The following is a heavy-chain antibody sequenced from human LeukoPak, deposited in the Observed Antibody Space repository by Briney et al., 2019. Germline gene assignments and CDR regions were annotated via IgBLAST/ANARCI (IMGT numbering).Heavy chain of an antibody. CDR2: ISGSGGST. J-gene: IGHJ4*02. CDR3: AKRSYDSSGYPFDY. V-gene: IGHV3-23*01. D-gene: IGHD3-22*01. CDR1: GFTFSSYA. Sequence: PGGSLRLSCAASGFTFSSYAMSWVRQAPGKGLVWVSAISGSGGSTYYADSVKGRFTISRDNSKNTLYLQMNSLRAEDTAVYYCAKRSYDSSGYPFDYWGQGTLVTVSS.